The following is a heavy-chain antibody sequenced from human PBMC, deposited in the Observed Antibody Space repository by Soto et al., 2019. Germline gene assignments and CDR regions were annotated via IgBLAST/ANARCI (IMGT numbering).Heavy chain of an antibody. J-gene: IGHJ4*02. CDR1: GVTFSSYT. V-gene: IGHV1-69*02. D-gene: IGHD5-12*01. CDR2: IIPILGIA. CDR3: AKGRQYSGYVLDY. Sequence: SVKVSSKASGVTFSSYTISWARQATGQGLEWMGRIIPILGIANYAQKFQGRVTITADKSTSTAYMELSSLRSGDTAVFYCAKGRQYSGYVLDYWGKGTLVPVSS.